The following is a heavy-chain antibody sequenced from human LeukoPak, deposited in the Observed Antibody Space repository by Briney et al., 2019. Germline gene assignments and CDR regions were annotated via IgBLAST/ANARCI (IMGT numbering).Heavy chain of an antibody. D-gene: IGHD3-10*01. CDR3: ARDQYGSGDGYYMDV. CDR1: GFTFDDYA. V-gene: IGHV3-9*01. CDR2: ISWNSGSI. Sequence: GGSLRLSCAASGFTFDDYAMRWVRLAPGKGLEWVSGISWNSGSIDYSDSVKGRFTISRDNAKNSLYLQMNSLRAEDTAVYYCARDQYGSGDGYYMDVWGKGTTVTISS. J-gene: IGHJ6*03.